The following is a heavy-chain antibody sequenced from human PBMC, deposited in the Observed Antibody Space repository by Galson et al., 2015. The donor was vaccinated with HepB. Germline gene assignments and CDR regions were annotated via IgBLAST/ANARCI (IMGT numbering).Heavy chain of an antibody. CDR1: GQSLNSDD. Sequence: SVKVSCKASGQSLNSDDINWVRQATGEGLEWMGWINPISGYTGYAQKFQGRVTLTRNTSISTAYMELSSLRSDDTATYYCARGRVSCRGTTCYTVFLDDWGQGTLVTVSS. CDR3: ARGRVSCRGTTCYTVFLDD. D-gene: IGHD2-2*01. V-gene: IGHV1-8*01. CDR2: INPISGYT. J-gene: IGHJ4*02.